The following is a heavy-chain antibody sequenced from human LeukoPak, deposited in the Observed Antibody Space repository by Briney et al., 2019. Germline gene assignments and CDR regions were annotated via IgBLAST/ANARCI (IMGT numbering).Heavy chain of an antibody. CDR1: GESFSGYY. D-gene: IGHD3-9*01. Sequence: SETLSLTCAVYGESFSGYYWSWIRQPPGKGLEWIGEINHSGSTNYNPSLKSRVTISVDTSKNQFSLKLSSVTAADTAVYYCARLFRPLGAFDIWGQGTMVTVSS. V-gene: IGHV4-34*01. CDR2: INHSGST. CDR3: ARLFRPLGAFDI. J-gene: IGHJ3*02.